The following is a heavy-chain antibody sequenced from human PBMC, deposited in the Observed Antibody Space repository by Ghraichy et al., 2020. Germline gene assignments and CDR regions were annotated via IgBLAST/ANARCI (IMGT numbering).Heavy chain of an antibody. J-gene: IGHJ4*02. V-gene: IGHV4-28*01. Sequence: SETLPLTCAVSGYSIRSSNWWGWIRQPPGKGLEWIGYIYYSGSTYYNPSLESRVTMSVDTSKNQFSLKVRSVTAVDTAVYYCARWAAEEYYFDSWGQGALVTVSS. CDR1: GYSIRSSNW. CDR2: IYYSGST. CDR3: ARWAAEEYYFDS. D-gene: IGHD6-25*01.